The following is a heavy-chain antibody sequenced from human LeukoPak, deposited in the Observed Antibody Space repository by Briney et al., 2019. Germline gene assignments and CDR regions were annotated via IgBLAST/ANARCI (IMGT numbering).Heavy chain of an antibody. D-gene: IGHD1-26*01. Sequence: ASVKVSCKASGYTFTNYGISWVRQAPGQGLEWMGWISAYNGNTNYAQKFQGRVTITADESTSTAYMELSSLRSEDTAVYYCARSVGANLPYGMDVWGQGTTVTVSS. J-gene: IGHJ6*02. V-gene: IGHV1-18*01. CDR2: ISAYNGNT. CDR3: ARSVGANLPYGMDV. CDR1: GYTFTNYG.